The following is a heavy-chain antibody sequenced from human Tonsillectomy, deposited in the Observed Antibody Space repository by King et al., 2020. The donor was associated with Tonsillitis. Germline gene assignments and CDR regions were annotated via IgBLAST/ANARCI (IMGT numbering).Heavy chain of an antibody. CDR3: TRLTYYYDSCAYYLDAFDI. CDR2: IRDKGYGGTT. V-gene: IGHV3-49*05. CDR1: GFSFGDYA. Sequence: VQLVESGGGSVKPGRSLRLSCTASGFSFGDYAMSWFRQAPGKGLEWVGFIRDKGYGGTTEYDASVKGRLTISRDDSKSIAYLQMNSLKTEDTAVYFCTRLTYYYDSCAYYLDAFDIWGQGTMVTVSS. J-gene: IGHJ3*02. D-gene: IGHD3-22*01.